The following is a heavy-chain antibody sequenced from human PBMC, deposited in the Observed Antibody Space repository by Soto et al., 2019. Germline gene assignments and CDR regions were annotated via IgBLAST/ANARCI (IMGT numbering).Heavy chain of an antibody. Sequence: ASVKVSCKASGYSFTDYHIHWVRQAPGQGLEWLGRINPKSGGTSTAQKFQGWVTMTTDTSISTASMELTRLTSDDTAIYYCARGDSTDCSNGVCSFFYNHDMGVWGQGTTGTSP. D-gene: IGHD2-8*01. CDR1: GYSFTDYH. CDR3: ARGDSTDCSNGVCSFFYNHDMGV. CDR2: INPKSGGT. V-gene: IGHV1-2*04. J-gene: IGHJ6*02.